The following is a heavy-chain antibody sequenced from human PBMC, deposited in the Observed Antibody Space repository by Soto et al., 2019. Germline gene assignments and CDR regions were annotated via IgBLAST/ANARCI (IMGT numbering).Heavy chain of an antibody. V-gene: IGHV4-34*01. D-gene: IGHD2-8*02. Sequence: QVQLQQWGAGLLKPSETLSLTCAVYGGPFSGYYWTWIRQPPGTGLEWIGEINHSGSTNYNPSLKSRVTISVDTSKNQFSLKLTSVTAADTAVYYCARDKITGLFDYWSQGTLVTVSS. J-gene: IGHJ4*02. CDR1: GGPFSGYY. CDR3: ARDKITGLFDY. CDR2: INHSGST.